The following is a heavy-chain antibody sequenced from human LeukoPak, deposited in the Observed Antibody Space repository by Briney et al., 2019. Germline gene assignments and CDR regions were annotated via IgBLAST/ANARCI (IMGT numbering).Heavy chain of an antibody. J-gene: IGHJ4*02. Sequence: GGSLRLSCAASAFTFSSYWMHWVRQAPGKGLVWVSRVNPDGSSKTYADSVKGRFTISRDNAKNTLYLQMNSLRAEDTAVYYCARADYRGNYLVYWGQGTLVTVSS. CDR1: AFTFSSYW. CDR3: ARADYRGNYLVY. V-gene: IGHV3-74*01. D-gene: IGHD1-26*01. CDR2: VNPDGSSK.